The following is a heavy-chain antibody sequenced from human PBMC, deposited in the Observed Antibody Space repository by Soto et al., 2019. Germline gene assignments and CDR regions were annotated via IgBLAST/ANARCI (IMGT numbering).Heavy chain of an antibody. D-gene: IGHD3-10*01. Sequence: QVQLVESGGGLVEPGGSLRLSCAASGFRFSDHYMTWIRQAPGKGLEWVSKISSSGTTMYYADSVKGRFTVSRDNAQNSLYLQMNGLRAEDTAVYYCAGYPYYYGSAFWGQGTLVTVSS. J-gene: IGHJ4*02. CDR1: GFRFSDHY. CDR3: AGYPYYYGSAF. CDR2: ISSSGTTM. V-gene: IGHV3-11*01.